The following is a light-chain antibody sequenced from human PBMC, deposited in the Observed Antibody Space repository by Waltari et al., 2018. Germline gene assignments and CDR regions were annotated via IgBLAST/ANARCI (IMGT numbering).Light chain of an antibody. Sequence: EIVLTQSPGTLSLSPGERATLSCRASQSVSRSYLAWYQQKPGQAPRLLIYGASSRATGIPDRFSGSGSGTDFTLTISRLEPEDFAVYYCQQYGSSPWMFDQGTKVEIK. V-gene: IGKV3-20*01. CDR2: GAS. CDR1: QSVSRSY. J-gene: IGKJ1*01. CDR3: QQYGSSPWM.